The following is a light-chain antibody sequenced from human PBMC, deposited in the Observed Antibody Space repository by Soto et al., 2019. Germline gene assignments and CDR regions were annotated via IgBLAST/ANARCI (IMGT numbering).Light chain of an antibody. CDR2: CAS. CDR1: QNINIY. Sequence: DIQMTQSPSSLSASVGDRVSITCRASQNINIYLNWYHQKPGKAPNLLIYCASTLQSGVPSRFSGSGSGTDFTLTISSLQPEDFAIYCGQQSDSDPHTFGQGTKLEI. J-gene: IGKJ2*01. V-gene: IGKV1-39*01. CDR3: QQSDSDPHT.